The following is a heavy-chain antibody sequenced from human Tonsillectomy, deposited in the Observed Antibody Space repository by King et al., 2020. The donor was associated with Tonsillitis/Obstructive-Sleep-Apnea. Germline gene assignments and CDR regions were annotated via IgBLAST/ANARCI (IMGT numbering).Heavy chain of an antibody. V-gene: IGHV1-69*09. Sequence: QLVQSGAEVKKPGSSVRVSCKASGGTFNSFSISWVRQAPGQGLEWMGRIIPILDIANYAQKFQGRVTINADKSTTTAYMELSSLRSEDTALYYCAPPRGGDSPAEYFQRWGQGTLVTVSS. CDR1: GGTFNSFS. J-gene: IGHJ1*01. D-gene: IGHD2-21*02. CDR3: APPRGGDSPAEYFQR. CDR2: IIPILDIA.